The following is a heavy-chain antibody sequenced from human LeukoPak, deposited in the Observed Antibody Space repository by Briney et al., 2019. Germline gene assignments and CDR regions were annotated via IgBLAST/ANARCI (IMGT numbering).Heavy chain of an antibody. CDR3: ARERSYDFWSGYSYWFDP. Sequence: ASVKVSCKASGRTFSSYAISWVRQAPGQGLEWMGGIIPIFGTANYAQKFQGRVTITADESTSTAYMELSSLRSEDTAVYYCARERSYDFWSGYSYWFDPWGQGTLVTVAS. CDR2: IIPIFGTA. J-gene: IGHJ5*02. V-gene: IGHV1-69*13. CDR1: GRTFSSYA. D-gene: IGHD3-3*01.